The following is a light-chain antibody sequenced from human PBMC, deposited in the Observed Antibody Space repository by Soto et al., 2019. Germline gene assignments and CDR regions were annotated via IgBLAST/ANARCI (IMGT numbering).Light chain of an antibody. J-gene: IGKJ4*01. CDR3: QQAYMSLLT. V-gene: IGKV1-12*02. CDR1: QTIGFW. CDR2: DAS. Sequence: KMTQYPSSLSASVGVRVSITCRASQTIGFWLAWYLQKPGKAPKLLIFDASSLESGTPSRFSGRSSGTDFTLTISSLQPEDFGTYFCQQAYMSLLTFGEGTKVDIK.